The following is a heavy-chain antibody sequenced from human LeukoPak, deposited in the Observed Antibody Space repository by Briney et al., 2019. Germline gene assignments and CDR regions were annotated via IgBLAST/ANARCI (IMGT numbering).Heavy chain of an antibody. CDR2: IKQDCSKK. CDR1: GFPLSSYW. D-gene: IGHD5-24*01. CDR3: TRVGYIDAAIYY. Sequence: GGSLRLSCVASGFPLSSYWTMWVRQARGEGGEWGANIKQDCSKKSSGNPLKGRFTISRDNAQNSLYLQMNSLRAEDTAIYYCTRVGYIDAAIYYWGQGALVTVSS. J-gene: IGHJ4*02. V-gene: IGHV3-7*04.